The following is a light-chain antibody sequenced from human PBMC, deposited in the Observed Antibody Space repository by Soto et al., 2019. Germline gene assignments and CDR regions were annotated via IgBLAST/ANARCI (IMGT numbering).Light chain of an antibody. Sequence: EIALTQSTGTLSLSPGERATLSCRASQSVNSNYVAWYQQKPGQAPRLLIYGASSRATGIPDRFSGSGSGTDFTLTISRLEPEEFAVYYCQQYGRSPYTFGQGTKLEIK. CDR2: GAS. V-gene: IGKV3-20*01. J-gene: IGKJ2*01. CDR1: QSVNSNY. CDR3: QQYGRSPYT.